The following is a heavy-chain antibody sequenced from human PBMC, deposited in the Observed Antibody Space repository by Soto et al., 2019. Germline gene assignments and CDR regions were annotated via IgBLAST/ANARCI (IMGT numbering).Heavy chain of an antibody. D-gene: IGHD3-3*01. J-gene: IGHJ5*02. CDR1: GGSISSSSYY. CDR2: IYYSGST. V-gene: IGHV4-61*01. Sequence: PSETLSLTCTVSGGSISSSSYYWSWIRQPPGKGLEWIGYIYYSGSTNYNPSLRSRVTISVDTSKNQFSLKLSSVTAADTAVYYCARGFRFLEWSISGDWFDPWGQGTLVTVSS. CDR3: ARGFRFLEWSISGDWFDP.